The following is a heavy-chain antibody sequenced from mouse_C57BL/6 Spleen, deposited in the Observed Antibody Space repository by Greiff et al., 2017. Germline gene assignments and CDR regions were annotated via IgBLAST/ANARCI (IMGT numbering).Heavy chain of an antibody. CDR2: IRNKANGYTT. Sequence: EVMLVESGGGLVQPGGSLSLSCAASGFTFTDYYMSWVRQPPGKALEWLGFIRNKANGYTTEYSASVKGRFTISRDNSQSILYLQMNALRAEDSATDYCASLNWEGPYFDVWGTGTTVTVSS. CDR3: ASLNWEGPYFDV. V-gene: IGHV7-3*01. D-gene: IGHD4-1*01. CDR1: GFTFTDYY. J-gene: IGHJ1*03.